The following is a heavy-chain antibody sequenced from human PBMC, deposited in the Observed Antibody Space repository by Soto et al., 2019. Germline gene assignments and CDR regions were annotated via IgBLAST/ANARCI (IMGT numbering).Heavy chain of an antibody. J-gene: IGHJ4*02. CDR3: ARSEGLKYYYDSSGYYYDY. Sequence: GASVKVSCKASGGTFSSYAISWVRQAPGQGLEWMGGIIPIFGTANYAQKFQGRVTITADESTGTAYMELSSLRSEDTAVYYCARSEGLKYYYDSSGYYYDYWGQGTLVTVSS. V-gene: IGHV1-69*13. CDR2: IIPIFGTA. CDR1: GGTFSSYA. D-gene: IGHD3-22*01.